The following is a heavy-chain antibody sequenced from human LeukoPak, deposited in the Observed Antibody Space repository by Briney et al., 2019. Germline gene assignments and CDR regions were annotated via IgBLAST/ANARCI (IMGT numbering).Heavy chain of an antibody. V-gene: IGHV3-33*01. CDR1: GFTFSGYG. J-gene: IGHJ4*02. Sequence: PGGSLRLSCEVSGFTFSGYGMHWVRQAPGKGLEWVAVIWANGNTKYYADSVKGRFTISRDNSKNTLHLQIDSQRAEDTAIYYCTRDNPTRAYDYWGQGTLVTVSS. CDR3: TRDNPTRAYDY. CDR2: IWANGNTK.